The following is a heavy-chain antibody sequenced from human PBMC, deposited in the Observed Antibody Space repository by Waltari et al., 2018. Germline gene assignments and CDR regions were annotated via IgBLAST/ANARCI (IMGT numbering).Heavy chain of an antibody. J-gene: IGHJ4*02. D-gene: IGHD3-10*01. CDR3: ARDPTMVRGVTPFDY. CDR1: GGSISSSNW. Sequence: QVQLQESGPGLVKPSGTLSLTCAVSGGSISSSNWWSWVRQPPGKGLEWIGEIYHSGSTHYNPSLKSRVTISVDKSKNQFSLKLSSVTAADTAVYYCARDPTMVRGVTPFDYWGQGTLVTVSS. V-gene: IGHV4-4*02. CDR2: IYHSGST.